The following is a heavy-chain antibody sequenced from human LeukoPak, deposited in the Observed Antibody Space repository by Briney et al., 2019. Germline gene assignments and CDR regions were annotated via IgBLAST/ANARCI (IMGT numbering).Heavy chain of an antibody. J-gene: IGHJ5*02. CDR1: GGSISSSNW. Sequence: SGTLSLTCAVSGGSISSSNWWSWVRQPPGKGLEWIGEIYHSGSTNYNPSLKSRVTISVDTSKNQFSLKLSSVTAADTAVYYCARAPIEMATILNWFDPWGQGTLVTVSS. CDR2: IYHSGST. V-gene: IGHV4-4*02. CDR3: ARAPIEMATILNWFDP. D-gene: IGHD5-24*01.